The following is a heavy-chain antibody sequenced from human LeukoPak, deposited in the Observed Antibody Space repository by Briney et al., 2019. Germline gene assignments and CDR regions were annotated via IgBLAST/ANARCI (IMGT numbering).Heavy chain of an antibody. Sequence: PSETLSLTCAVSGGSISSSNWWSWVRQPPGKGLEWIGEIYHSGSTNYNPSLKSRVTISVDKSKNQFSLKLSSVTAADTAVYYCATTRGAATGYSDYWGQGTLVTVSS. CDR3: ATTRGAATGYSDY. J-gene: IGHJ4*02. D-gene: IGHD1-26*01. V-gene: IGHV4-4*02. CDR1: GGSISSSNW. CDR2: IYHSGST.